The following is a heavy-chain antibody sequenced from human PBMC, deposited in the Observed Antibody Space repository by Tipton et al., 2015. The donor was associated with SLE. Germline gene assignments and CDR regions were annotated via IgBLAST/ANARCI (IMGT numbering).Heavy chain of an antibody. CDR1: GGSFSGNY. Sequence: TLSLTCTVFGGSFSGNYWIWIRQSPEKGLEWIGEVNRSGSTNYNPSLKSRVTISVDKSKNQFSLKLSSVTAADTAVYYCARQRLQPGGDYFDYWGQGTLVTVSS. CDR3: ARQRLQPGGDYFDY. J-gene: IGHJ4*02. V-gene: IGHV4-34*01. D-gene: IGHD4-11*01. CDR2: VNRSGST.